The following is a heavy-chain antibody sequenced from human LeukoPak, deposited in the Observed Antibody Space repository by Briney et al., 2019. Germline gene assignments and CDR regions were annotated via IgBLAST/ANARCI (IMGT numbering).Heavy chain of an antibody. V-gene: IGHV3-30*18. CDR1: GFTFSSYG. D-gene: IGHD3-16*01. CDR2: IPYDGSNK. J-gene: IGHJ4*02. CDR3: AKTPIGVMRPYYFDY. Sequence: GGSLRLSCAASGFTFSSYGMHWVRQAPGKGLEWVAVIPYDGSNKYYADSVKGRFTISRDNSKNTLYLQMNSLRAEDTAVYYCAKTPIGVMRPYYFDYWGQGTLVTVS.